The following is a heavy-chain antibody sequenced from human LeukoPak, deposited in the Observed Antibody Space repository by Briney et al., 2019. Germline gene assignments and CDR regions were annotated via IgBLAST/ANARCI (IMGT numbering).Heavy chain of an antibody. V-gene: IGHV5-51*01. CDR1: GYSFSTYW. Sequence: GESLKISCQGSGYSFSTYWIGWVRQKPGEGLEWMGIIDPSDSDTRNNPAFRGQVYISVDQSVSTAYLNWNSLKDTDTAMYYCARVGGTSLTDHFDYWGQGTLVSVSA. J-gene: IGHJ4*02. CDR3: ARVGGTSLTDHFDY. CDR2: IDPSDSDT. D-gene: IGHD3-9*01.